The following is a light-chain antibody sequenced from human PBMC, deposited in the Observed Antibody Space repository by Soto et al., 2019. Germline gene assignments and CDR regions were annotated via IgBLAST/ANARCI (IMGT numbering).Light chain of an antibody. CDR1: QSVSSSY. Sequence: EIVLTQSPGTLSLSPGERATLSCRASQSVSSSYLAWYQQKPGQAPRLLIYGASRRATGIPDRFSGSGSGIEFTVTISRLEPEDFAVYYCQQYGSSPLTFGGGNKVEIK. CDR2: GAS. J-gene: IGKJ4*01. V-gene: IGKV3-20*01. CDR3: QQYGSSPLT.